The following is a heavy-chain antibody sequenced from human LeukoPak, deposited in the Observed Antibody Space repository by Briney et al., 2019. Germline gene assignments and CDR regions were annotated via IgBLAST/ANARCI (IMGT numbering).Heavy chain of an antibody. CDR2: ISSSSSYI. V-gene: IGHV3-21*04. D-gene: IGHD6-19*01. CDR3: AKEAENDAFDI. Sequence: GGSLRLSCAASGFTFSSYSMNWVRQAPGKGLEWVSSISSSSSYIYYADSVKGRFTISRDNAKNSLYLQMNSLRAEDTAVYYCAKEAENDAFDIWGQGTMVTVSS. CDR1: GFTFSSYS. J-gene: IGHJ3*02.